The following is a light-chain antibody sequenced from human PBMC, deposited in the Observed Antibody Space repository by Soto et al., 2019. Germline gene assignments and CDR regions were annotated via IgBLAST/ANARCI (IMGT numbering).Light chain of an antibody. CDR3: LQYNTYSLVWT. V-gene: IGKV1-5*01. J-gene: IGKJ1*01. CDR2: DAS. CDR1: QSINTW. Sequence: DIQMTQSPSTLSASVGDRVTITCRASQSINTWVAWYQQKPGKAPKLLIYDASSLESGVPSRFSGSGSGTEFTLTISSLQPDDFATYYCLQYNTYSLVWTFGQGTKVEIK.